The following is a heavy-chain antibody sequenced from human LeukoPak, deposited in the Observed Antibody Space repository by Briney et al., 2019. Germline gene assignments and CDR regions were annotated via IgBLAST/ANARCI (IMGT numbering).Heavy chain of an antibody. CDR2: IYPGDSDT. V-gene: IGHV5-51*01. CDR1: GYRFTSYW. J-gene: IGHJ6*02. D-gene: IGHD6-19*01. Sequence: GESLKISCKGSGYRFTSYWIGWVRQMPGKGLEWMGIIYPGDSDTRYSPSFQGQVTISADKSISTAYLQWSSLKASDTAMYYSARIQWLDIGHYYGMDVWGQGTTVTVSS. CDR3: ARIQWLDIGHYYGMDV.